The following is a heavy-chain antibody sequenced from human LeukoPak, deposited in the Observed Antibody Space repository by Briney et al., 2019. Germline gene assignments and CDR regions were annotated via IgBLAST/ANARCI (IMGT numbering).Heavy chain of an antibody. CDR2: ISPYNGNT. V-gene: IGHV1-18*01. Sequence: GASVKVSCKAPGYKFTNYGISWVRQAPGQGLEWMGWISPYNGNTNYAQKLQGRVTMTTDTSTSTAYMELRSLRSDDTAVYYCARLNVYAGIIDPWGQGTLVTVSS. J-gene: IGHJ5*02. CDR3: ARLNVYAGIIDP. CDR1: GYKFTNYG. D-gene: IGHD3-10*01.